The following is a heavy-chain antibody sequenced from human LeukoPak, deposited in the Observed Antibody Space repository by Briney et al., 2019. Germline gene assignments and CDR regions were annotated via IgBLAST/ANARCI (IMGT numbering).Heavy chain of an antibody. CDR2: INPSGGST. CDR1: GYTFTSYY. J-gene: IGHJ4*02. D-gene: IGHD3-9*01. Sequence: ASVKVSCKASGYTFTSYYMHWVRQAPGQGLEWMGIINPSGGSTSYAQRFQGRVTMTRDTSTSTVYMELSSLRSEDTAVYYCARGADVLRYFDWLLYYWGQGTLVTVSS. V-gene: IGHV1-46*01. CDR3: ARGADVLRYFDWLLYY.